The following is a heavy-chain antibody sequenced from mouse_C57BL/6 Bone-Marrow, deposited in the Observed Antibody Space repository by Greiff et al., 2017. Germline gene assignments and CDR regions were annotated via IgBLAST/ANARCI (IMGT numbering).Heavy chain of an antibody. D-gene: IGHD1-1*01. CDR2: IDPETGGT. CDR3: TRGTTVVATDY. CDR1: GYTFTDYE. V-gene: IGHV1-15*01. J-gene: IGHJ2*01. Sequence: QVQLQQSGAELVRPGASVTLSCKASGYTFTDYEMHWVKQTPVHGLEWIGAIDPETGGTAYNQKFKGKAILTADKSSRTAYMELRSLTSEYSAVYYCTRGTTVVATDYWGQGTTRTVSS.